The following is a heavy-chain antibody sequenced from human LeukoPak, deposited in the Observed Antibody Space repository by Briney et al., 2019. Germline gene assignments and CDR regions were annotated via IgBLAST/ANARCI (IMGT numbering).Heavy chain of an antibody. D-gene: IGHD1-26*01. Sequence: SETLSLTCTVSGGSIDSYYWSWIRQPPGKGLEWIGYIFCSGSTTYSKYNPSLKSRVTISADTSKNQFSLRLTSVTAADTAVYYCAALVGPTKAIDYWGQGTLVTVSS. V-gene: IGHV4-59*01. CDR1: GGSIDSYY. CDR2: IFCSGSTTYS. CDR3: AALVGPTKAIDY. J-gene: IGHJ4*02.